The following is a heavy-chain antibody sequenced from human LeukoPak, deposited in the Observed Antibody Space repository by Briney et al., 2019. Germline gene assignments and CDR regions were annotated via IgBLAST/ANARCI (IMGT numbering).Heavy chain of an antibody. V-gene: IGHV3-66*01. CDR1: GFTVSSNY. Sequence: GGSLRLSCAASGFTVSSNYMSWVRQAPGKGLEWVSVIYSGGSTYYADSVKGRFTISRDNSKNTLYLQMNSLSAEDTAVYYCAREGIYYYDGSGYPWGQGTLVTVSS. CDR3: AREGIYYYDGSGYP. CDR2: IYSGGST. D-gene: IGHD3-22*01. J-gene: IGHJ5*02.